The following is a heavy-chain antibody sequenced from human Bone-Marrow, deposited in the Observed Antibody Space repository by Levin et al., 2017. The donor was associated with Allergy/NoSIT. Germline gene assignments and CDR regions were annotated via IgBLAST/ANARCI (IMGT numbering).Heavy chain of an antibody. Sequence: GGSLRLSCAASGFPLSTYWMTWLRQAPGKGLEWVANIKPDGSEKYYVDSVKGRFTISRDNAKNSLYLQMDSLGAEDTAVYYCARGGLWHFDPWGRGTVVTVSS. CDR1: GFPLSTYW. V-gene: IGHV3-7*01. CDR3: ARGGLWHFDP. J-gene: IGHJ2*01. D-gene: IGHD3-16*01. CDR2: IKPDGSEK.